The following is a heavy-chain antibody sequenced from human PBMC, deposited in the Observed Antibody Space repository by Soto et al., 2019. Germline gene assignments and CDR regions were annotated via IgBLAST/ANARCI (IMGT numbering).Heavy chain of an antibody. CDR2: MNPNSGNT. D-gene: IGHD3-3*01. CDR3: ARELGITIFGVVNYYYMDV. CDR1: GYTFTSYG. Sequence: ASVKVSCKASGYTFTSYGTSWVRQAPGQGPEWMGWMNPNSGNTGYAQKFQGRVTMARNTSISTAYMELSSLRSEDTAVYYCARELGITIFGVVNYYYMDVWGKGTTVTVSS. V-gene: IGHV1-8*02. J-gene: IGHJ6*03.